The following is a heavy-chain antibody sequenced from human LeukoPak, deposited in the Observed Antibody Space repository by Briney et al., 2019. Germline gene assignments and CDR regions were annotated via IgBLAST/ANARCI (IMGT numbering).Heavy chain of an antibody. CDR2: ISSSSSYI. V-gene: IGHV3-21*01. D-gene: IGHD3-10*01. CDR1: GFTFSSYS. J-gene: IGHJ6*03. Sequence: GGSLRLSCAASGFTFSSYSMNWVRQAPGKGLEWVSSISSSSSYIYYADSVKGRFTISRDNAKNSLYLEMNSLRAEDTAVYYCARDSDSGSYIYYYYYMDVWGKGTTVTISS. CDR3: ARDSDSGSYIYYYYYMDV.